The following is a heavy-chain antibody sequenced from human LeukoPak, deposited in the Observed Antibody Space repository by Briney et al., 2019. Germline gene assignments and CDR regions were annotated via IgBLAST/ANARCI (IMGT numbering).Heavy chain of an antibody. D-gene: IGHD4-17*01. J-gene: IGHJ3*02. Sequence: SQTLSLTCAISGDSVFSNSAAWNWIRQSPSRVLEWLGRTYYRSKWYNDYAVSVKSRITINPDTSKNQFSLQLNSVSPEDTAVYYCARDRRDYGDPDAFDIWGQGTMVTVSS. CDR1: GDSVFSNSAA. CDR2: TYYRSKWYN. CDR3: ARDRRDYGDPDAFDI. V-gene: IGHV6-1*01.